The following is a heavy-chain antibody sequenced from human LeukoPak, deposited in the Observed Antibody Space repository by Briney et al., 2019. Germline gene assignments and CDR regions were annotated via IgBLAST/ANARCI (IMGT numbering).Heavy chain of an antibody. CDR2: IYYSGST. CDR1: GGSVSSGSYY. D-gene: IGHD3-10*02. V-gene: IGHV4-61*01. J-gene: IGHJ3*02. Sequence: SETLSLTCTVSGGSVSSGSYYWSWIRQPPGKGLEWIGYIYYSGSTNYNPSLKSRVTISVDTSKNQFSLKLSSVTAADTAVYYCARDGGLTMFYAFDIWGQGTMVTVSS. CDR3: ARDGGLTMFYAFDI.